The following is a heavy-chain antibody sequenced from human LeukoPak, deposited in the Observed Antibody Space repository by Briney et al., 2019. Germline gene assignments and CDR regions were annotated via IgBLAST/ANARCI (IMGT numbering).Heavy chain of an antibody. J-gene: IGHJ4*02. CDR1: GGSFSGYY. D-gene: IGHD5-24*01. CDR3: ARRRLGYYFDY. Sequence: PSETLSLSCGVYGGSFSGYYWSWIRQPPGKGLEWVGEINPRGSTNYNPSLKSRVTLSADTSKNQFSLTLNSVTAADTAVYYCARRRLGYYFDYWGQGTLVTVSS. CDR2: INPRGST. V-gene: IGHV4-34*01.